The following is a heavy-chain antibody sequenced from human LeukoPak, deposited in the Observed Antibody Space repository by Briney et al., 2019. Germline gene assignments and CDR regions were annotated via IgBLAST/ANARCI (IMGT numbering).Heavy chain of an antibody. J-gene: IGHJ4*02. CDR1: GFTFDNHW. CDR2: IKQDGSEK. Sequence: GGSLRLSCAVSAASAASGFTFDNHWMTWVRQAPGKGLEWVANIKQDGSEKHYVDSVKGRFIISRDNVENSLYLQMNSLRVEDTAVYYCARGFVVRGVNLDWGQGTLVTVSS. D-gene: IGHD3-10*01. V-gene: IGHV3-7*01. CDR3: ARGFVVRGVNLD.